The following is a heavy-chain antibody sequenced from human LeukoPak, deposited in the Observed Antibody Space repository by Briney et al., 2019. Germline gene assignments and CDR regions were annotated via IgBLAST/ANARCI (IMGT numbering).Heavy chain of an antibody. V-gene: IGHV1-2*02. CDR2: INPNRGGT. J-gene: IGHJ4*02. CDR3: ARIIIAAAGTRYFDY. CDR1: GYTFTGYY. Sequence: ASVKVSCKASGYTFTGYYMHWVRQAPGQGLEWMGWINPNRGGTNYAQKFQGRVTMTRDTSISTTYMELSRLRPDDTAVYYCARIIIAAAGTRYFDYWGQGTLVTVSS. D-gene: IGHD6-13*01.